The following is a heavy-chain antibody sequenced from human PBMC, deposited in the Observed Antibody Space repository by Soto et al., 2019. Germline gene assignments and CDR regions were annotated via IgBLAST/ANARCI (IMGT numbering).Heavy chain of an antibody. V-gene: IGHV3-23*01. J-gene: IGHJ5*02. D-gene: IGHD3-22*01. Sequence: GGSLRLSCAASGFTFSSYAMSWVRQAPGKGLEWVSAISGSGGSTYYADSVKGRFTISRDNSKNTLYLQMNSLRAEDTAVYYCAKRGGVNTMIVVVPRPEQWFDPWGQGTLVTVSS. CDR1: GFTFSSYA. CDR2: ISGSGGST. CDR3: AKRGGVNTMIVVVPRPEQWFDP.